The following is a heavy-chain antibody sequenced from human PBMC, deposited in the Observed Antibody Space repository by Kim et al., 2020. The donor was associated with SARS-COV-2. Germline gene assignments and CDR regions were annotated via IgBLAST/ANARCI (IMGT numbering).Heavy chain of an antibody. CDR2: IIPIFGTA. V-gene: IGHV1-69*13. CDR1: GGTFSSYA. CDR3: ASQGYSGSYDDAFDI. J-gene: IGHJ3*02. D-gene: IGHD1-26*01. Sequence: SVKVSCKASGGTFSSYAISWVRQAPGQGLEWMGGIIPIFGTANYAQKFQGRVTITADESTSTAYMELSSLRSEDTAVYYCASQGYSGSYDDAFDIWGQGTMVTVSS.